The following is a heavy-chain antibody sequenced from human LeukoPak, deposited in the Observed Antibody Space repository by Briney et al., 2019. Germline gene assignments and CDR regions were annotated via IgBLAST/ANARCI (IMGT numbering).Heavy chain of an antibody. CDR1: GGSISSSSYY. V-gene: IGHV4-39*07. D-gene: IGHD6-13*01. CDR2: IYHSGST. Sequence: PSETLSLTCTVSGGSISSSSYYWGWIRQPPGKGLEWIGSIYHSGSTYYNPSLKSRVTISVDTSKNQFSLKLSSVTAADTAVYYCARARRGIAAAGTSDYWGQGTLVTVSS. J-gene: IGHJ4*02. CDR3: ARARRGIAAAGTSDY.